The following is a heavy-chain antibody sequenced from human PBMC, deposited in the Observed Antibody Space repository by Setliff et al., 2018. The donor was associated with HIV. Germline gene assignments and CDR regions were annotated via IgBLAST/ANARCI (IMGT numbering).Heavy chain of an antibody. J-gene: IGHJ4*02. D-gene: IGHD6-13*01. V-gene: IGHV3-7*05. Sequence: PGGSLSLSCAASGFTFSNNWMAWVRLAPGKGLEWVANIKQDGSVKNYVDSVRGRFTISRDNAENSLFLQMTGLRPEDTAMYYCARDRWFSNNWYSDYWGQGTLVTVSS. CDR2: IKQDGSVK. CDR1: GFTFSNNW. CDR3: ARDRWFSNNWYSDY.